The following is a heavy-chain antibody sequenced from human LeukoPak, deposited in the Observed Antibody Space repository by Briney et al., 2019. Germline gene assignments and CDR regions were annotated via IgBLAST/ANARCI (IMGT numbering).Heavy chain of an antibody. D-gene: IGHD3-22*01. CDR3: ARAQPGDAYYYDSMPFDI. V-gene: IGHV4-31*03. CDR2: IYNRGSI. J-gene: IGHJ3*02. CDR1: GASLSSGGPY. Sequence: PSETLSLTCTVSGASLSSGGPYWSWIRQHPGKGLEWIGYIYNRGSIYYNPPLKSRVTISVDTSKNQFSLKLRSVTAADTAVYYCARAQPGDAYYYDSMPFDIWGQGTMVTVSS.